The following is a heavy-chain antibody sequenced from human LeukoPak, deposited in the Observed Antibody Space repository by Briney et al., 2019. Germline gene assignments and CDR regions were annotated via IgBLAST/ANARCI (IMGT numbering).Heavy chain of an antibody. V-gene: IGHV3-33*01. D-gene: IGHD5-24*01. Sequence: PGGSLRLSCAASGFSFNSYGMHWVRQAPGKGLEWVAVIWYDGSNKYYGDSVKGRFTISRDNSKKTLNLQMNSLRVEDTAVYYCARGDGYNDAEYLQHWGQGTLVTVS. CDR1: GFSFNSYG. J-gene: IGHJ1*01. CDR2: IWYDGSNK. CDR3: ARGDGYNDAEYLQH.